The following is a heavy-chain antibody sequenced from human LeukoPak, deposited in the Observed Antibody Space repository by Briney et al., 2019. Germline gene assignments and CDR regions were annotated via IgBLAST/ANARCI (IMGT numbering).Heavy chain of an antibody. Sequence: PSETLSLTCTVSGGSISSYYWSWIRQPPGKGLEWIGYIYYSGSTNYNPSLKSRVTISVDTSKNQFSLKLSSVTAADTAVYYCAREGQDGDYDYWGQGTLVTVSS. J-gene: IGHJ4*02. CDR2: IYYSGST. CDR3: AREGQDGDYDY. D-gene: IGHD4-17*01. V-gene: IGHV4-59*12. CDR1: GGSISSYY.